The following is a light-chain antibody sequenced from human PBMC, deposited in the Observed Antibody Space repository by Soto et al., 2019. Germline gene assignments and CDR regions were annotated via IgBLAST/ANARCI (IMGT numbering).Light chain of an antibody. V-gene: IGLV9-49*01. CDR1: SGYSNYK. CDR2: VGTGGIVG. Sequence: QLVLTQPPSASASLGASVTLTCTLSSGYSNYKVDWYQQRPGKGPRFVMRVGTGGIVGSKGDGIPDRFSVLGSGLNRYLTIKNIQEEDESDYHCGAYHGSGRVFGGGTKVTVL. CDR3: GAYHGSGRV. J-gene: IGLJ3*02.